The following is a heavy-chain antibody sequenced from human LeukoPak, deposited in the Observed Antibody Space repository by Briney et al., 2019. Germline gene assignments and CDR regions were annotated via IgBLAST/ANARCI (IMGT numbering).Heavy chain of an antibody. D-gene: IGHD5-18*01. CDR1: GFTFSSYW. CDR2: IKQDGSEK. J-gene: IGHJ3*02. CDR3: ARTTTAMVSFAFDI. Sequence: GGSLRLSCAASGFTFSSYWMSWVRQAPGKGLEWVANIKQDGSEKYYVDSVKGRFTISRDNAKNSLYLQMNSLRAEDTAVYYCARTTTAMVSFAFDIWGQGTMVTVSS. V-gene: IGHV3-7*01.